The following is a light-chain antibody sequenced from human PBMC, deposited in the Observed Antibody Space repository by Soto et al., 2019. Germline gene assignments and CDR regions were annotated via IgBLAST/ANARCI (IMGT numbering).Light chain of an antibody. Sequence: DIHMTQSPSSLSASVGDRVTITCQASQDISNYLNWYQQKPGKAPKLLIYDASNLETGVPSRFSGSGSGTDFTFTISSLLPEDIATYYCQQYDNLPYTFGQGTKLEIK. CDR3: QQYDNLPYT. CDR1: QDISNY. V-gene: IGKV1-33*01. J-gene: IGKJ2*01. CDR2: DAS.